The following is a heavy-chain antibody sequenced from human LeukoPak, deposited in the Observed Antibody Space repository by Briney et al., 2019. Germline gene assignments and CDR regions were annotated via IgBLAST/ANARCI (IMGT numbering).Heavy chain of an antibody. D-gene: IGHD1-14*01. J-gene: IGHJ6*03. Sequence: ASVKVSCKVSGYTLTELSMHWVRQAPGKGLEWMGGFDPEVGKTIYAQKFQGRVTMTEDTSTDTAYMELSSLRSEDTAVYYCAREGSGGSDYYYYYMDVWGKGTTVTISS. V-gene: IGHV1-24*01. CDR1: GYTLTELS. CDR3: AREGSGGSDYYYYYMDV. CDR2: FDPEVGKT.